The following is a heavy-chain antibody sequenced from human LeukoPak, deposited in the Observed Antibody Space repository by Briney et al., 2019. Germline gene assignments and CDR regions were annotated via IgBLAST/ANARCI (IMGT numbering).Heavy chain of an antibody. CDR2: IKQDGSDN. D-gene: IGHD3-22*01. CDR1: GFTFSSYW. V-gene: IGHV3-7*05. Sequence: GGSLRLSCAASGFTFSSYWMSWVRQAPGKGLEWVANIKQDGSDNFYVDSVRGRFTISRDNAKNSLFLQMNSLRAEDTAVYYCATDWGSLYGSSGYDRFDYWGQGTLVTVSS. CDR3: ATDWGSLYGSSGYDRFDY. J-gene: IGHJ4*02.